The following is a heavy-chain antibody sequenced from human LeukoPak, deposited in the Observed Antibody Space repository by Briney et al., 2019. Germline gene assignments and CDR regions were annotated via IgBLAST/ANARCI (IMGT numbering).Heavy chain of an antibody. D-gene: IGHD2-2*01. CDR1: GFTFSSYA. CDR3: ARELLGYCSSTSCYYYYYGMDV. Sequence: GRSLRLSCAASGFTFSSYAMHWVRQAPGKGLEWVAVISCDGSNKYYADSVKGRFTISRDNSKNTLYLQMNSLRAEDTAVYYCARELLGYCSSTSCYYYYYGMDVWGKGTTVTVSS. CDR2: ISCDGSNK. V-gene: IGHV3-30*04. J-gene: IGHJ6*04.